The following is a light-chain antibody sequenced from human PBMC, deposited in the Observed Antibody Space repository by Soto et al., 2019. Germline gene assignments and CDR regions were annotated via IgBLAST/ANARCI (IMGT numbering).Light chain of an antibody. J-gene: IGKJ3*01. CDR3: QQYNNSPFT. Sequence: EIVMTQSPATLSVSPGERATLSCRASQSVSSNLAWYQQKPGQAPRLLIYGASTRATGIPARFSGSGSGTEFTLTISSLQSEDFAVYYGQQYNNSPFTVGPGTKVDIK. CDR2: GAS. CDR1: QSVSSN. V-gene: IGKV3-15*01.